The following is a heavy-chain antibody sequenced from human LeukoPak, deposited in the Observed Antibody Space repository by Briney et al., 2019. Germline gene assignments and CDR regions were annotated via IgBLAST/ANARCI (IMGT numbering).Heavy chain of an antibody. Sequence: ASVKVSCKASGYTFTSYSISWVRQAPGQGLEWMGWISAYNGNTNYAQKLQGRVTMTTDTSTSTAYMELRSLRSDDTAVYYCARGISIAARPGVPNWFDPWGQGTLVTVSS. J-gene: IGHJ5*02. V-gene: IGHV1-18*01. CDR3: ARGISIAARPGVPNWFDP. D-gene: IGHD6-6*01. CDR2: ISAYNGNT. CDR1: GYTFTSYS.